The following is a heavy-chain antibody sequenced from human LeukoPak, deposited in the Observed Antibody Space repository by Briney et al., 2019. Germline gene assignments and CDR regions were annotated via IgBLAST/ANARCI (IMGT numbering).Heavy chain of an antibody. Sequence: ASVKVSCKASGYTFTSYDINWVRQAPGQGLEWMGWINPNSGGTNYAQKFQGRVTMTRDTSISTAYMELSRLRSDDTAVYYCARDRDSSGWLSSWGQGTLVTVSS. CDR1: GYTFTSYD. J-gene: IGHJ4*02. D-gene: IGHD6-19*01. CDR2: INPNSGGT. CDR3: ARDRDSSGWLSS. V-gene: IGHV1-2*02.